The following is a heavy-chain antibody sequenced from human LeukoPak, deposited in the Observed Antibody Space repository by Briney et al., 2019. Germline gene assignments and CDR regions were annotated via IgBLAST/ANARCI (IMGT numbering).Heavy chain of an antibody. V-gene: IGHV1-2*02. CDR1: GYTFTGYY. Sequence: AASVNVSCKASGYTFTGYYMHLVRQAPGQGLEWMGWINPNSGGTNYAQKFQGRVTMTRDTSISTAYMELSRLRSDDTAVYYCARAYCSSTSCYYGDWYFDYWGQGTLVPVSS. CDR2: INPNSGGT. J-gene: IGHJ4*02. CDR3: ARAYCSSTSCYYGDWYFDY. D-gene: IGHD2-2*01.